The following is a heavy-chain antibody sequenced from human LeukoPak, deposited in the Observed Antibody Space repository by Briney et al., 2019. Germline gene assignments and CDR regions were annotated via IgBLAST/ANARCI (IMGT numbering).Heavy chain of an antibody. V-gene: IGHV3-23*01. Sequence: GGSLRLSCAASGFTFSNFALSWVRQAPGKGLEWVSAISGRGRGGSTNYADSVKGRFTISRDNSKNTLYLQMNSLRAEDTAVYYCAKVGIDGSGPFDHWGQGTLVTVSS. CDR2: ISGRGRGGST. J-gene: IGHJ4*02. CDR1: GFTFSNFA. CDR3: AKVGIDGSGPFDH. D-gene: IGHD3-10*01.